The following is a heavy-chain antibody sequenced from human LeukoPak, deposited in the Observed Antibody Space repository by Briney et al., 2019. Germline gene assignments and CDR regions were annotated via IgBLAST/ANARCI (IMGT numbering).Heavy chain of an antibody. CDR3: ARDPDYCSSTSCHPGHWFDP. J-gene: IGHJ5*02. CDR1: GFSFGSYA. Sequence: PGGSLRLSCAASGFSFGSYAMSWVRQAAGKGLEWVSSISSSSSYIYYADSVKGRFTISRDNAKNSLYLQMNSLRAEDTAVYYCARDPDYCSSTSCHPGHWFDPWGQGTLVTVSS. CDR2: ISSSSSYI. D-gene: IGHD2-2*01. V-gene: IGHV3-21*01.